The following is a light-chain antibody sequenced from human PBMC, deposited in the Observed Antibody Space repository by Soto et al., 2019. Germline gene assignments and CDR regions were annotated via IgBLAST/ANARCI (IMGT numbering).Light chain of an antibody. Sequence: EIVLTQSPCTLSLSPGERATLSCRASQTLSNSFIAWYQQKPGQAPRLLIYGASTRATGIPDRFSGSGSGTEFTLTISSLQSEDFAVYYCQQYNCWPPITFGQGTRLEIK. CDR1: QTLSNS. CDR3: QQYNCWPPIT. CDR2: GAS. V-gene: IGKV3-15*01. J-gene: IGKJ5*01.